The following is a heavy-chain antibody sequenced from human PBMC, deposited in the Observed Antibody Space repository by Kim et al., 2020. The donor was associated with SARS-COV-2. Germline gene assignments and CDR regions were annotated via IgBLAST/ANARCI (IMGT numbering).Heavy chain of an antibody. Sequence: SETLSLTCSVYDGSLSGYYWSWVRQPPGRGLEWIGEIYNSGSVTQNRSLRGRVGISVATSKNQFSLRLNSVTAADTGVYYCARVHSPLEPRAESYNYYYYYMDVWGTGTTVTVSS. CDR3: ARVHSPLEPRAESYNYYYYYMDV. CDR1: DGSLSGYY. CDR2: IYNSGSV. V-gene: IGHV4-34*01. D-gene: IGHD3-10*01. J-gene: IGHJ6*03.